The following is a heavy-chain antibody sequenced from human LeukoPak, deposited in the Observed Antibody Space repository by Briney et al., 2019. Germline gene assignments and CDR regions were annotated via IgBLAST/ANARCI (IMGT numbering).Heavy chain of an antibody. Sequence: GGSLSLSCAASGFTFRNHWMHWVRQTPGKGLVWVSRISSDGRSTTYADSVKGRFTISTDNAKNTRYLQMNNLRAEDTAMYYRARDQRVTGRPDIDYWGQGTLVLVSP. CDR1: GFTFRNHW. D-gene: IGHD4-11*01. CDR2: ISSDGRST. V-gene: IGHV3-74*03. J-gene: IGHJ4*02. CDR3: ARDQRVTGRPDIDY.